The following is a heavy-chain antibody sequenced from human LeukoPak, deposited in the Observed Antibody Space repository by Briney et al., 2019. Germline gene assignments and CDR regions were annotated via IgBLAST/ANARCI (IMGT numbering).Heavy chain of an antibody. CDR2: INPRSGGA. Sequence: GSVKVSCKASGYIFTDYYMHWVRQAPGQGPEWMGWINPRSGGANYAQKFQGRVTMTWDTSTSTASMELSSLRSDDTAVFYCARVTAVGIRGLHYWGQGTLVTVSS. V-gene: IGHV1-2*02. CDR1: GYIFTDYY. CDR3: ARVTAVGIRGLHY. D-gene: IGHD3-10*01. J-gene: IGHJ4*02.